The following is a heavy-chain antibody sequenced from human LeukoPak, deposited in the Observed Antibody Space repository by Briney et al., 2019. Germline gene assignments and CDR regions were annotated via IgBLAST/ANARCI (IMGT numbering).Heavy chain of an antibody. Sequence: ASVKVSCKASGYTFTDYFMHWVRQAPGQGLEWMGWINPNSGGTNYAQKFQDRVTMTRDTSITTAYMELRRLRSDDPAVYYCARGAYYRDAFPGHYWGQGTLVTVSS. V-gene: IGHV1-2*02. CDR2: INPNSGGT. CDR3: ARGAYYRDAFPGHY. J-gene: IGHJ4*02. CDR1: GYTFTDYF. D-gene: IGHD3-16*02.